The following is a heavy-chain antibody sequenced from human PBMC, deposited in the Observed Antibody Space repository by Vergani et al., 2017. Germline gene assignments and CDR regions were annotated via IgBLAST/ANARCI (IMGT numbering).Heavy chain of an antibody. CDR3: VKEKIYLGSYFFDS. D-gene: IGHD2-2*02. Sequence: QVQLMRSGGGVVQPGGSLRLSCAASGFSFSAYGMNWVRQTPGKGLEWVAFIRYDGSDKYYTSSVKDRFTISTDNSKNTVFLQMHSMRAEDTAIYYCVKEKIYLGSYFFDSWGHGILVTVSA. J-gene: IGHJ4*01. CDR2: IRYDGSDK. CDR1: GFSFSAYG. V-gene: IGHV3-30*02.